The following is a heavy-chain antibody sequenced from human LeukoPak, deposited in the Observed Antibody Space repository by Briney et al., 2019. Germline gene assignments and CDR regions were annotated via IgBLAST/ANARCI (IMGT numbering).Heavy chain of an antibody. J-gene: IGHJ5*02. Sequence: ASVKVSCKASGYTFTGYYMHWVRQAPGQGLEWMGWINPNSGGTNYAQKFQGRVTMTRDTSISTAYMELSRLRSDDTAVYYCARQTPTPYYYDRSGYSNWFDPWGQGTLVTVSS. CDR1: GYTFTGYY. CDR2: INPNSGGT. V-gene: IGHV1-2*02. CDR3: ARQTPTPYYYDRSGYSNWFDP. D-gene: IGHD3-22*01.